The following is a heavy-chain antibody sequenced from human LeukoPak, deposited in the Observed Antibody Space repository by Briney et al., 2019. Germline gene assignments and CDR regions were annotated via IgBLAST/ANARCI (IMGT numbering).Heavy chain of an antibody. V-gene: IGHV3-11*04. Sequence: GGSLRLSCAASGFTFSDYYMSWIRQAPGKGLEWVSYISTSGTAVYYADSVKGRFTISRDNAKNSLYLQMNSLRAEDMAVYYCARDRPYSGSPTRYYYYYYYMDVWGKGTTVTVSS. J-gene: IGHJ6*03. CDR3: ARDRPYSGSPTRYYYYYYYMDV. CDR1: GFTFSDYY. D-gene: IGHD1-26*01. CDR2: ISTSGTAV.